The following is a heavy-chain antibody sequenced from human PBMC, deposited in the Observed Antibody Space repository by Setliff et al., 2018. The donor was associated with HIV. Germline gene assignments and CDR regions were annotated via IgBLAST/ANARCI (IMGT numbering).Heavy chain of an antibody. Sequence: PSETLSLPCTVSSGYMSGHFWTWIRQTPGEGLEWIGNIYLGETTNYNPSLKSRATISLDTSKRQFSLHLTSVTAADTAIYYCARDPSQYLDFLFDPQPFNVWGHGTMVTVSS. CDR1: SGYMSGHF. CDR2: IYLGETT. CDR3: ARDPSQYLDFLFDPQPFNV. D-gene: IGHD3-9*01. V-gene: IGHV4-59*11. J-gene: IGHJ3*01.